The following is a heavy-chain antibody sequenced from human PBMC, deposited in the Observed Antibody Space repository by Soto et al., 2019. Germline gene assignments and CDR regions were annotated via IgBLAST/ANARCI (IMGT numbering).Heavy chain of an antibody. CDR1: GFTFSSYG. V-gene: IGHV3-30*03. CDR2: ISYDGSNK. J-gene: IGHJ6*02. Sequence: GGSLRLSCAASGFTFSSYGMHWVRQAPGKGLERVAVISYDGSNKYYADSVKGRFTISRDNSKNTLYLQMNSLRAEDTAVYYCVSGYCISTSCYSLYYGMDVWGQGTTVTVSS. D-gene: IGHD2-2*01. CDR3: VSGYCISTSCYSLYYGMDV.